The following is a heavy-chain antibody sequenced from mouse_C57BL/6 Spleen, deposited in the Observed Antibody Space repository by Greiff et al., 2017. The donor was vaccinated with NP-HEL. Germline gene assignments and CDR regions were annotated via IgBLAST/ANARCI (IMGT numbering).Heavy chain of an antibody. CDR3: ARSGRYDGYYEFAY. V-gene: IGHV1-9*01. CDR1: GYTFTGYW. Sequence: VQLQQSGAELMKPGASVKLSCKATGYTFTGYWIEWVKQRPGHGLEWIGEILPGRGSTNYNEKFKGKATFTADTSSNTAYMQLSSLTTEDSAIYYCARSGRYDGYYEFAYWGQGTLVTVSA. CDR2: ILPGRGST. D-gene: IGHD2-3*01. J-gene: IGHJ3*01.